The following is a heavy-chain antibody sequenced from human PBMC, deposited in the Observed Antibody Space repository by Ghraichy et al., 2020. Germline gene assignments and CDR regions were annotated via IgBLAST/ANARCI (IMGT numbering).Heavy chain of an antibody. CDR2: ISWNSGSI. Sequence: GGSLRLSCAASGFTFDDYAMHWVRQAPGKGLEWVSGISWNSGSIGYADSVKGRFTISRDNAKNSLYLQMNSLRAEDTALYYCAKDMGATRGAFDIWGQGTMVTVSS. CDR1: GFTFDDYA. CDR3: AKDMGATRGAFDI. V-gene: IGHV3-9*01. J-gene: IGHJ3*02.